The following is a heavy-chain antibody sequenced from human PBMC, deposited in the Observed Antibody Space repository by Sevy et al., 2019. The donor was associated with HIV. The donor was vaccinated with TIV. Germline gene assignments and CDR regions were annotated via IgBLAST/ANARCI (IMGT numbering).Heavy chain of an antibody. CDR3: ARDTTTVTTYYYYGMDV. Sequence: ASVKVSCKISGYRLSELSMHWVRQAPGQGLEWMGWINPNSGGTNYAQKFQGRVTMTRDTSISTAYMELSRLRSDDTAVYYCARDTTTVTTYYYYGMDVWGQGTTVTVSS. D-gene: IGHD4-17*01. J-gene: IGHJ6*02. CDR2: INPNSGGT. CDR1: GYRLSELS. V-gene: IGHV1-2*02.